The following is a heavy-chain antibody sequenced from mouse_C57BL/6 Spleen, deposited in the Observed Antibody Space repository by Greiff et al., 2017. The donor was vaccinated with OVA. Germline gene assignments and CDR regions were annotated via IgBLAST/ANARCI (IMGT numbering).Heavy chain of an antibody. CDR3: ARSAAQANYFDY. D-gene: IGHD3-2*02. V-gene: IGHV1-52*01. J-gene: IGHJ2*01. Sequence: VQLQQPGAELVRPGSSVKLSCKASGYTFTSYWMHWVKQRPIQGLEWIGNIDPSDSETHYNQKFKDKATLTVDKSSSTAYMQLSSLTSEDSAVYYCARSAAQANYFDYWGQGTTLTVSS. CDR2: IDPSDSET. CDR1: GYTFTSYW.